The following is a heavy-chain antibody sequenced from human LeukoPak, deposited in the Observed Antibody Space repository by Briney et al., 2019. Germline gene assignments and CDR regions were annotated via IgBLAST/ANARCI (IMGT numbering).Heavy chain of an antibody. D-gene: IGHD5-18*01. J-gene: IGHJ4*02. CDR1: GFRFSNCA. Sequence: XLSXAXXGFRFSNCAMNWVRQAPGKAPEWVSGINHGGEYTYYEDSVKGRFTISRDNSKNTLYLQMNSLRAEDTAVYYCARGYSYGGAYYFDYWGQGTLVTVSS. CDR3: ARGYSYGGAYYFDY. CDR2: INHGGEYT. V-gene: IGHV3-23*01.